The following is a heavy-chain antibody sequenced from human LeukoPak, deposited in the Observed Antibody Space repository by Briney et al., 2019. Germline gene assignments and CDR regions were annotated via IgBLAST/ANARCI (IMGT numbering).Heavy chain of an antibody. CDR1: GYRFTSYW. CDR3: ATGYGSGRGAFDI. D-gene: IGHD6-19*01. CDR2: IYPGDSDT. V-gene: IGHV5-51*01. Sequence: GESLKISCVGSGYRFTSYWIGWVRQMPGKGLEYMGIIYPGDSDTRYSPSFQGHVTISADKSISTAYLQWSSLQASDTAMYYCATGYGSGRGAFDIWGQGTMVTVSS. J-gene: IGHJ3*02.